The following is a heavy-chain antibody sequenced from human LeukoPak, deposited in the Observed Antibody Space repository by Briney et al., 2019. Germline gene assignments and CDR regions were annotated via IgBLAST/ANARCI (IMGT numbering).Heavy chain of an antibody. D-gene: IGHD3-22*01. Sequence: GGSLRLSCAASGFTFSAYAMSWVRQAPGKGLEWVSAISGSGDATYYADSVKGRFAISRDDSKNTLYLQMNSLRAEDTAAYYCAKLDGLYYYDSSGPRNAFDVWGQGTMVTVSS. V-gene: IGHV3-23*01. CDR1: GFTFSAYA. J-gene: IGHJ3*01. CDR2: ISGSGDAT. CDR3: AKLDGLYYYDSSGPRNAFDV.